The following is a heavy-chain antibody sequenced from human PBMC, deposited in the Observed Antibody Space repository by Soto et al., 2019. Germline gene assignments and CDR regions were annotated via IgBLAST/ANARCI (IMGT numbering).Heavy chain of an antibody. Sequence: QITLKESGPTLVKPTQTLTLTCTFSGFSLTTRDVGGGWIPQPPGKALEWLALIYWDADKRYSPSLKRRLTITQATSKNQVVVTMTNMAPADTATYFCEHRTTTVTWWFDPWGQGTLVTVSS. CDR3: EHRTTTVTWWFDP. V-gene: IGHV2-5*02. J-gene: IGHJ5*02. CDR1: GFSLTTRDVG. CDR2: IYWDADK. D-gene: IGHD4-17*01.